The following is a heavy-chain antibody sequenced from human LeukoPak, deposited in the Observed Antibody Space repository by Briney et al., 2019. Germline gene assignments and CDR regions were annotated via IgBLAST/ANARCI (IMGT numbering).Heavy chain of an antibody. J-gene: IGHJ6*03. V-gene: IGHV4-59*01. CDR1: GGSISSYY. CDR2: LYYSGST. Sequence: PSETLSLTCTVSGGSISSYYWSWIRQPPGKGLEWIGYLYYSGSTNYNPSLKSRVTISVDTSKNQFPLKLSSVTAADTPVYYCARLPRTYYPYYYMDVWGTGTTVTISS. CDR3: ARLPRTYYPYYYMDV.